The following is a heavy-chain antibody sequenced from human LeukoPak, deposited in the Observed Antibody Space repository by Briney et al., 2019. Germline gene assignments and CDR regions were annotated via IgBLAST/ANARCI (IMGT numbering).Heavy chain of an antibody. V-gene: IGHV1-2*02. D-gene: IGHD2-15*01. Sequence: ASVKVSCKASGYTFTGYYMHWVRQAPGQGLEWMGWINPNSGGTNYAQKFQGRVTMTRDTSISTAYMELSRLRSDDTAVYYCARDRSGRLGGNWFDPWGQGTLVTVSS. J-gene: IGHJ5*02. CDR3: ARDRSGRLGGNWFDP. CDR1: GYTFTGYY. CDR2: INPNSGGT.